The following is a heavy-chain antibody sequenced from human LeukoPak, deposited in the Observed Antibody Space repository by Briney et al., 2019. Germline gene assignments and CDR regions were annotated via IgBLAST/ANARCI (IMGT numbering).Heavy chain of an antibody. CDR3: ARDSSSGWYLFNWFDP. CDR2: ISAYNGNT. Sequence: ASVKVSCKASGYTFTSYGISWVRQAPGQGLEWMGWISAYNGNTNYAQKLQGRVTMTTDTSTSTAYMELRSLRSDDTAVCYCARDSSSGWYLFNWFDPWGQGTLVTVSS. V-gene: IGHV1-18*01. J-gene: IGHJ5*02. CDR1: GYTFTSYG. D-gene: IGHD6-19*01.